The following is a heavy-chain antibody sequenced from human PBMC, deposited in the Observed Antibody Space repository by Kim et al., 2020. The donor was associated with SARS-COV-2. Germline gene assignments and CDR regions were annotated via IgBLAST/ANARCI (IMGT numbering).Heavy chain of an antibody. V-gene: IGHV3-74*01. D-gene: IGHD1-1*01. CDR1: GFTFSNSW. Sequence: GGSLRLSCVASGFTFSNSWMYWVRQAPGKGPVWVSRIKTDGSITHYADSVRRRFTISRDNAKHTLYLQMHSLRAEDTAVYYCGLALGTCSSLCCPRTLV. CDR2: IKTDGSIT. CDR3: GLALGTCSSL. J-gene: IGHJ2*01.